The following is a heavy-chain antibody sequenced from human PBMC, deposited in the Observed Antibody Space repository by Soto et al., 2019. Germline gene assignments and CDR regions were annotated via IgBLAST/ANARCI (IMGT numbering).Heavy chain of an antibody. CDR1: WDSVSSNSAA. CDR3: ARERGVLYEPLDI. CDR2: TYYRAKWYN. V-gene: IGHV6-1*01. D-gene: IGHD2-2*02. Sequence: SQTLSLTWAISWDSVSSNSAAWNWLRQSPSRGLEWLGRTYYRAKWYNDHVVSVKSRITINPDTSKNQFSLQLNSVTPEDTAVYYCARERGVLYEPLDIWGQGTGVTVSS. J-gene: IGHJ3*02.